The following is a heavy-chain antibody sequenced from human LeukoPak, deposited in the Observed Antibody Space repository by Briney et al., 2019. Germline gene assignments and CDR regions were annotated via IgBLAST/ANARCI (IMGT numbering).Heavy chain of an antibody. CDR2: VSYDGNDK. J-gene: IGHJ4*02. V-gene: IGHV3-30*04. CDR1: GFTFTRYA. Sequence: PGGSLRLSCVASGFTFTRYAMHWVRQAPGKGLEWVTAVSYDGNDKYYADSVKGRFTISRDNSKNTVYLQMNSLRAEDTAVYYCARDDALATDGFDSWGQGTLVTVSS. CDR3: ARDDALATDGFDS. D-gene: IGHD5-24*01.